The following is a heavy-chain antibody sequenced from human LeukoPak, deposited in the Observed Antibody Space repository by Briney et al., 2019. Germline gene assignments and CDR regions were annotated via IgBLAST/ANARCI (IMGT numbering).Heavy chain of an antibody. V-gene: IGHV3-30*18. CDR2: ISYDGSNK. CDR1: GFTFSSYG. D-gene: IGHD2-15*01. CDR3: AKGGANIVVVVAPRDYYGMDV. Sequence: GRSLRLSCAASGFTFSSYGMHWVRQAPGKGLEWVAVISYDGSNKYYADSVRGRFTISRDNSKNTLYLQMNSLRGEDTAVYYRAKGGANIVVVVAPRDYYGMDVWGQGTTVTVSS. J-gene: IGHJ6*02.